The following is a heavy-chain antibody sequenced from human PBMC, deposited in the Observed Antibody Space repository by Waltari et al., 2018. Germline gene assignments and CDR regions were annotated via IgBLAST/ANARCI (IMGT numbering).Heavy chain of an antibody. Sequence: QVQLVQSGAEVKKPGASVKVSCKASGYTFTSYAMHWVRQAPGQRLEWMGWINAGNGNTKYSQKFQGRVTITRYTSASTAYMELSSLRSEDTAVYYCARDLYGSGSYVGYWGQGTLVTVSS. CDR2: INAGNGNT. J-gene: IGHJ4*02. CDR3: ARDLYGSGSYVGY. D-gene: IGHD3-10*01. CDR1: GYTFTSYA. V-gene: IGHV1-3*01.